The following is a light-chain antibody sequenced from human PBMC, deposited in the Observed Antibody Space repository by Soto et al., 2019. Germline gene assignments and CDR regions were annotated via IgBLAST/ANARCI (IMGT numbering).Light chain of an antibody. CDR3: QQYNNWPGT. Sequence: EIVMTQSPATLSVSPGERATLSCRASQSVSSNLAWYQQKPGQAPRLLIYGASTRATGIPARFSGSGSGTEFTLTISSLQSEDFAVYYCQQYNNWPGTFGPGTTVDIK. V-gene: IGKV3-15*01. CDR2: GAS. J-gene: IGKJ3*01. CDR1: QSVSSN.